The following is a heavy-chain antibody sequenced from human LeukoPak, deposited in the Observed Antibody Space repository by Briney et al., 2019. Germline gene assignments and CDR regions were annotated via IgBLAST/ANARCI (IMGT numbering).Heavy chain of an antibody. V-gene: IGHV3-23*01. CDR3: AKDDRWLQFCC. CDR1: GFTFSSHG. J-gene: IGHJ4*02. D-gene: IGHD5-24*01. Sequence: PGGSLRLSCAASGFTFSSHGMNWVRQAPGKGLEWVSGIIPSGHTTYYADSVRGRFTISRDNSGNTLYLQMNSLRAEDTAVYYCAKDDRWLQFCCWGQGTLVTVSA. CDR2: IIPSGHTT.